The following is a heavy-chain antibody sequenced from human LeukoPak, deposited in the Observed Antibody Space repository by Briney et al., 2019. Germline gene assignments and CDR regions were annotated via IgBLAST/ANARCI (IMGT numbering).Heavy chain of an antibody. CDR3: AREVAWSVFDY. Sequence: TGGSLRLSCAASGFTFSGSAMHWVRQASGKGLEWVGRIRSIANSYATAYAASVKGRFTISRDDSKNTAYLQMNSLRAEDTAVYYCAREVAWSVFDYWGQGTLVTVSS. CDR1: GFTFSGSA. J-gene: IGHJ4*02. D-gene: IGHD3-3*01. V-gene: IGHV3-73*01. CDR2: IRSIANSYAT.